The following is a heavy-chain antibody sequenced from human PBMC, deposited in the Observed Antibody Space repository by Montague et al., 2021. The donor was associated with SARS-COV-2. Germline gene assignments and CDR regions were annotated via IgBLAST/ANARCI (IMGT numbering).Heavy chain of an antibody. CDR1: GGSISSYY. CDR2: IYYSGST. V-gene: IGHV4-59*01. CDR3: ARGSGWMGNAFDI. J-gene: IGHJ3*02. D-gene: IGHD6-19*01. Sequence: SETLSLTCTVPGGSISSYYWSWIRQPPGKGLEWIGYIYYSGSTNYNPSLKSRVTISVDTSKNQFSLKLSPVTAADTAVYYCARGSGWMGNAFDIWGQGTMVTVSS.